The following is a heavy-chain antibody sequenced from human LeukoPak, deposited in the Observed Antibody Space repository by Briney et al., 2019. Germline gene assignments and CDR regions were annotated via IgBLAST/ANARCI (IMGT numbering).Heavy chain of an antibody. J-gene: IGHJ4*02. CDR2: ISSSSSYI. D-gene: IGHD3-16*01. CDR3: ARTKVGGVMNY. Sequence: GGSLRLSCAASGFTFSSYSMNWVRQAPGKGLGWVSSISSSSSYIYYADSGKGRFTISRDTAKNYLNLQRNSRRAEDTAVYYCARTKVGGVMNYWGQGTLVTVSS. CDR1: GFTFSSYS. V-gene: IGHV3-21*01.